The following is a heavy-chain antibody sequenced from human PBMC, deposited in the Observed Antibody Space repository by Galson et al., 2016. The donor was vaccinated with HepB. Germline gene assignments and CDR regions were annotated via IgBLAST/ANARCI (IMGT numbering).Heavy chain of an antibody. CDR2: VSGHAGST. D-gene: IGHD2-15*01. CDR1: GFPFNTYA. CDR3: AKANIIMVTLGVFLDT. V-gene: IGHV3-23*01. Sequence: SLRLSCAASGFPFNTYAMTWVRQAPGKGLEWVSGVSGHAGSTYYADSFKGRFAISRDNFKNTLYLQMNSLRADDTAVYYCAKANIIMVTLGVFLDTWGQGTLVTVSS. J-gene: IGHJ1*01.